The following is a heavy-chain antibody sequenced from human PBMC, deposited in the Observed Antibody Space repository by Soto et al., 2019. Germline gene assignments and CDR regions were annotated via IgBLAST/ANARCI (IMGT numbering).Heavy chain of an antibody. J-gene: IGHJ4*02. CDR3: ARHPGGWYFDY. Sequence: QVQLVESGGGVVQPGRSLRLSCAASGFTFSSYGMHWVRQAPGKGLEWVAVIWYDGSNKYYADSVKGRFTISRDNSKNPLYLQMSSLSAEDTAVYYCARHPGGWYFDYWGQGTLVTVSS. CDR2: IWYDGSNK. V-gene: IGHV3-33*01. CDR1: GFTFSSYG.